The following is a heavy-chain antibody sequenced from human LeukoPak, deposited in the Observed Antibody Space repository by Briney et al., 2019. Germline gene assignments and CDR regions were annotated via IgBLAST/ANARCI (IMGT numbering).Heavy chain of an antibody. CDR1: GFTFSSYS. J-gene: IGHJ6*03. CDR3: AREPVYRLLYYMDV. Sequence: GGSLRLSCAASGFTFSSYSMNWVRQAPGKGLEWVSYISSSTSTIFYADSVKGRFTVSRDNAKNSLYLQMNSLRAEDTAVYYCAREPVYRLLYYMDVWGKGTTVTVSS. D-gene: IGHD1-26*01. CDR2: ISSSTSTI. V-gene: IGHV3-48*01.